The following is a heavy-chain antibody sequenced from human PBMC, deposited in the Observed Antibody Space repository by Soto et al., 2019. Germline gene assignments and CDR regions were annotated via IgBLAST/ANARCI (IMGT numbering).Heavy chain of an antibody. CDR3: AREDVVVPAAMYDAFDI. D-gene: IGHD2-2*01. CDR1: GGTFSSYT. Sequence: QVQLVQSGAEVKKPGSSVKVSCKASGGTFSSYTISWVRQAPGQGLEWMGRITPILGIANYAQKFQGRVTITADKSTSTAYMELSSLRSENTAVYYCAREDVVVPAAMYDAFDIWGQGTMVTVSS. J-gene: IGHJ3*02. CDR2: ITPILGIA. V-gene: IGHV1-69*08.